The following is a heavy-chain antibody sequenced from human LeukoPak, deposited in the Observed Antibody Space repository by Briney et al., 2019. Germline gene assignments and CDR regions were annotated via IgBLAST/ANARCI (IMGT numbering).Heavy chain of an antibody. CDR3: AKEGYYDSSGYDY. D-gene: IGHD3-22*01. CDR2: ISWNSGSI. CDR1: GFIFNNYG. V-gene: IGHV3-9*01. J-gene: IGHJ4*02. Sequence: PGGSLRLSCSASGFIFNNYGLMWVRQAPGKGLEWVSGISWNSGSIGYADSVKGRFTISRDNAKNSLYLQMNSLRAEDTALYYCAKEGYYDSSGYDYWGQGTLVTVSS.